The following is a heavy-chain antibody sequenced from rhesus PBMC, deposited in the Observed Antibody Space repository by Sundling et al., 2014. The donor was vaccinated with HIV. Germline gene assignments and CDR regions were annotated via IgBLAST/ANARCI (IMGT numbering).Heavy chain of an antibody. CDR3: ARAQPYSWNYIYFDY. CDR2: IYGSTM. CDR1: GFTVSSYW. Sequence: EVQLAESGGGLVQPGGSLRLSCAASGFTVSSYWMTWVRQAPGKGLEWLSDIYGSTMYYGDSVKGRFTVSRDNAKNSLYLQMNSLRAEDTAVYYCARAQPYSWNYIYFDYWGQGVLVTVSS. V-gene: IGHV3-175*01. J-gene: IGHJ4*01. D-gene: IGHD1-1-1*01.